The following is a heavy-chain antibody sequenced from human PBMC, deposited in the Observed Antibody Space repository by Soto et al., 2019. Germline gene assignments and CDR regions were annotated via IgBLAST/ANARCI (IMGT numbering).Heavy chain of an antibody. CDR3: AKDRRPYGDHYYYYYMDV. Sequence: GGSLRLSCAASGFTFSSYGMHWVRRAPGKGLEWVAVISYDGSNKYYADSVKGRFTISRDNSKNTLYLQMNSLRAEDTAVYYCAKDRRPYGDHYYYYYMDVWGKGTTVTVSS. D-gene: IGHD4-17*01. J-gene: IGHJ6*03. CDR2: ISYDGSNK. V-gene: IGHV3-30*18. CDR1: GFTFSSYG.